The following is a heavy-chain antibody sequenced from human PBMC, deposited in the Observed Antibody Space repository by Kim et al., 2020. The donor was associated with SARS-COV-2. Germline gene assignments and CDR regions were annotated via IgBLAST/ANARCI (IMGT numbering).Heavy chain of an antibody. V-gene: IGHV3-7*01. CDR3: VRGVPIF. J-gene: IGHJ4*02. CDR2: LNEDGSEK. CDR1: GFPFSSYW. Sequence: GGSLRLSCAASGFPFSSYWMNWVRQSPGKGLEWVANLNEDGSEKYYVASVKGRFTISRDNAKNSLYLQMNSLRAEDTAVYFCVRGVPIFGGQGTLLTVSS. D-gene: IGHD3-10*01.